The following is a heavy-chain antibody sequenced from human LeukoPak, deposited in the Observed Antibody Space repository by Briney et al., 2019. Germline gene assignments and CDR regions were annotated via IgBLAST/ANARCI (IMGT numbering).Heavy chain of an antibody. V-gene: IGHV1-69*04. CDR2: IIPILGIA. D-gene: IGHD2-15*01. CDR3: ARDYWSVGSCYFNFQH. Sequence: EASVKVSCKASGGTFSSYAISWVRQAPGQGLEWMGRIIPILGIANYAQKFQGRVTITADKSTSTAYMELSSLRSEDTAVYYCARDYWSVGSCYFNFQHWGQGTLVTVSS. J-gene: IGHJ1*01. CDR1: GGTFSSYA.